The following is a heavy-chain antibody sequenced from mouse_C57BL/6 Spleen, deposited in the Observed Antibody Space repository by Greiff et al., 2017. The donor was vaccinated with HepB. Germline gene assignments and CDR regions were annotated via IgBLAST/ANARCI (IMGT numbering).Heavy chain of an antibody. Sequence: VQLQQPGAELVKPGASVKMSCKASGYTFTSYWITWVRQRPGQGLEWIGDIYPGSGSTNYNEKFKSKATLTVDTSSSTAYMPLSSLTSEVSAVYSCASLYYGNPILDYWGQGTTLTVSS. CDR2: IYPGSGST. V-gene: IGHV1-55*01. D-gene: IGHD2-1*01. J-gene: IGHJ2*01. CDR3: ASLYYGNPILDY. CDR1: GYTFTSYW.